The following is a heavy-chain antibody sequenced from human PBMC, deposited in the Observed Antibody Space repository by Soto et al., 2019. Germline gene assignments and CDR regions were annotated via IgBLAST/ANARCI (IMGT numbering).Heavy chain of an antibody. V-gene: IGHV1-24*01. CDR3: ARPRGGWFGELNWFDP. CDR2: FDPEDGET. Sequence: VSVKVSCKVSGYTLTELSMHWVRQAPGKGLEWMGGFDPEDGETIYAQKFQGRVTMTEDTSTDTAYMELSSLRSEDTAVYYCARPRGGWFGELNWFDPWGQGTLVTVSS. CDR1: GYTLTELS. J-gene: IGHJ5*02. D-gene: IGHD3-10*01.